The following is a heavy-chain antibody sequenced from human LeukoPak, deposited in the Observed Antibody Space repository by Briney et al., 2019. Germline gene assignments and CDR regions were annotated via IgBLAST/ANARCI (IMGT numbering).Heavy chain of an antibody. D-gene: IGHD3-3*01. CDR2: INQDGSEK. V-gene: IGHV3-7*03. CDR1: GFTFSNFW. Sequence: PGGSLRLSCAASGFTFSNFWMNWVRQAPGKGLEWVANINQDGSEKYYVDSVKGRFTISRDNAKNSLYLQMNGLRAEDTAVYYCARDQTYYDFWSGYQYYCGMDVWGQGTTVTVSS. J-gene: IGHJ6*02. CDR3: ARDQTYYDFWSGYQYYCGMDV.